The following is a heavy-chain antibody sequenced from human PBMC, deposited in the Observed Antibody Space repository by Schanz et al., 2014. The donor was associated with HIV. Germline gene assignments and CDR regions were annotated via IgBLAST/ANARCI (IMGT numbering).Heavy chain of an antibody. CDR2: INPNSGGT. CDR3: ARDQNVISMVRGVMGGVDY. CDR1: GYTFTVYF. D-gene: IGHD3-10*01. Sequence: QVQLVQSGAEVKKPGASVKVSCKASGYTFTVYFMHWVRQAPGQGLEWMGWINPNSGGTNYAQKFQGRVTMTRDTSISTAYMELRRLRSDDTAVYYCARDQNVISMVRGVMGGVDYWGQGTLVTVSS. V-gene: IGHV1-2*02. J-gene: IGHJ4*02.